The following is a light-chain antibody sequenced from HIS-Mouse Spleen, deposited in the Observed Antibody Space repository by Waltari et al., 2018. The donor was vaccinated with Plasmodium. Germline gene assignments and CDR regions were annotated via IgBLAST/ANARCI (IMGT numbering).Light chain of an antibody. V-gene: IGLV2-23*01. CDR3: CSYAGSSTWV. Sequence: QSALTQPASVSGSPGQSITISCTGTSRDVGSYNLFSWYQQHPGKAPKLMIYEGSKRPSGVSNRFSGSKSGNTASLTISGLQAEDEAEYYCCSYAGSSTWVFGGGTKLTVL. CDR1: SRDVGSYNL. CDR2: EGS. J-gene: IGLJ3*02.